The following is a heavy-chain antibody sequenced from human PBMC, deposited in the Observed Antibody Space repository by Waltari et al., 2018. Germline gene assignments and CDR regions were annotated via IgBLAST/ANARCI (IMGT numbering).Heavy chain of an antibody. CDR2: ISYDGRNK. V-gene: IGHV3-30*04. D-gene: IGHD3-3*01. CDR1: GFTFSSYA. J-gene: IGHJ5*02. CDR3: ARDTGPSLPSYGLDWFDP. Sequence: QVQLVESGGGVVQPGRSLRLSCAASGFTFSSYAMHWVRQGPGKGLEWVAVISYDGRNKYYADSVKGRFTISRDNSKNTLYLQMNSLRAEDTAVYYCARDTGPSLPSYGLDWFDPWGQGTLVTVSS.